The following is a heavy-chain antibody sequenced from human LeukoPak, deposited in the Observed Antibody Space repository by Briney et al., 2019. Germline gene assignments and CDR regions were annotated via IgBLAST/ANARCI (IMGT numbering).Heavy chain of an antibody. V-gene: IGHV3-74*01. Sequence: PGGSLRLSCAASGFTFSTYWMHWVRQAPGKGLVWVSRINSDESNTNYADSVKGRFTISRDNAKNTLYLQMNSLRAKDTAVYYSARDDYGDYFFPYWGQGTLVTVSS. CDR1: GFTFSTYW. CDR3: ARDDYGDYFFPY. CDR2: INSDESNT. D-gene: IGHD4-17*01. J-gene: IGHJ4*02.